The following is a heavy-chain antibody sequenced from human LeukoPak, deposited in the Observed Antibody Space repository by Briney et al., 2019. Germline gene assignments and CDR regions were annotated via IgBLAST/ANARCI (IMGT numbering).Heavy chain of an antibody. CDR1: GGSINSYY. Sequence: PSETLSLTCTVSGGSINSYYWSWIRQPPGKGLEWIGEINHSGSTNYNPSLKSRVTISVDTSKNQFSLKLSSVTAADTAVYYCARDLLLNKSLPDYWGQGTLVTVSS. J-gene: IGHJ4*02. CDR2: INHSGST. D-gene: IGHD3-10*01. CDR3: ARDLLLNKSLPDY. V-gene: IGHV4-34*01.